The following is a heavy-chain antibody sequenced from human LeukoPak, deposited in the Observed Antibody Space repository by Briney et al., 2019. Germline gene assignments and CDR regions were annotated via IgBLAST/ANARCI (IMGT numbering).Heavy chain of an antibody. V-gene: IGHV4-34*01. CDR2: INHSGST. CDR1: GGSFSGYY. Sequence: SETLSLTCAVYGGSFSGYYWSWIRQPPGKGLEWIGEINHSGSTNYNPSLRSRVTISVDTSKNQFSLKLSSVTAADTAVYYCASEKYRPPGRFDYWGQGTLVTVSS. J-gene: IGHJ4*02. CDR3: ASEKYRPPGRFDY. D-gene: IGHD6-6*01.